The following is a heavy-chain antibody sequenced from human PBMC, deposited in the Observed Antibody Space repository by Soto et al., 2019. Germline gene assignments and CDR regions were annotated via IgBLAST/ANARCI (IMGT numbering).Heavy chain of an antibody. V-gene: IGHV4-59*01. Sequence: QVQLQESGPGLVKPSETLTLTCSVSGASICSYSWSWIRQPPGKGLEWIGYIYNSGSTNYNPSLKSRVTISVDTSKNQFSLKLSSVTAADTAVYYCGALAAIPATYGMDVWGQGTTVTVSS. D-gene: IGHD6-19*01. J-gene: IGHJ6*02. CDR3: GALAAIPATYGMDV. CDR1: GASICSYS. CDR2: IYNSGST.